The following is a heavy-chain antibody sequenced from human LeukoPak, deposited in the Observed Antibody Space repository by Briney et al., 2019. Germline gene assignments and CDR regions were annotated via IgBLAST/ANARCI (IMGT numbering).Heavy chain of an antibody. J-gene: IGHJ4*02. CDR3: ARDARDSSGYYHSRFDY. Sequence: ASVKVSCKASGYTFTSYFMHWVRQAPGQGLEWMGIINPSGGRTSYGQKFQGRVTMNRDTSTSTVYMELSSLRSEDTAVYYCARDARDSSGYYHSRFDYWGQGTLVTVTS. V-gene: IGHV1-46*01. CDR2: INPSGGRT. D-gene: IGHD3-22*01. CDR1: GYTFTSYF.